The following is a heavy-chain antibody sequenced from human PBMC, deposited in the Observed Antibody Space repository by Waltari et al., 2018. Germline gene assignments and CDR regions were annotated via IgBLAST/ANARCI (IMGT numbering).Heavy chain of an antibody. CDR2: IIPIFGTA. V-gene: IGHV1-69*08. CDR1: GGNFSSYA. J-gene: IGHJ4*02. CDR3: ARTHCTGGVCHTGVDY. D-gene: IGHD2-8*02. Sequence: QVQLVQSGAEVKKPGSSVQVSCKSSGGNFSSYAISWVREAHGQAREWMGRIIPIFGTANYAQKFQGRVTITADKSTSTAYMELSSLRSEDTAVYYCARTHCTGGVCHTGVDYWGQGTLVTVSS.